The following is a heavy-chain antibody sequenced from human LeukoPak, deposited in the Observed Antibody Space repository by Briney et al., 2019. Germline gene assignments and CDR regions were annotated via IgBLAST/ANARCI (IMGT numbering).Heavy chain of an antibody. CDR1: GGSISSSSYS. D-gene: IGHD1/OR15-1a*01. Sequence: SETLSLTCTVSGGSISSSSYSWGWIRQPPGKGLEWIGSIYYSGNTYYNPSLKSRVTISVGTSKNQFSLKLSSVTAADTAVYYCAITVEQPRKNWFDPWGQATLVTVSS. V-gene: IGHV4-39*01. J-gene: IGHJ5*02. CDR2: IYYSGNT. CDR3: AITVEQPRKNWFDP.